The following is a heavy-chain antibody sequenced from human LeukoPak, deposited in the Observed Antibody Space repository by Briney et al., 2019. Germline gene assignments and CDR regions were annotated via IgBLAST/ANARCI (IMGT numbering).Heavy chain of an antibody. V-gene: IGHV1-69*01. CDR1: GGTFSSYA. CDR2: IIPIFGTA. Sequence: ASVKVSCKASGGTFSSYAISWVRQAPGQGLEWMGGIIPIFGTANYAQKFQGRVTITADESTSTAYMELSSLRSEDTAVYYCARAPLGWFGELFGIDYWGQGTLVTVSS. J-gene: IGHJ4*02. D-gene: IGHD3-10*01. CDR3: ARAPLGWFGELFGIDY.